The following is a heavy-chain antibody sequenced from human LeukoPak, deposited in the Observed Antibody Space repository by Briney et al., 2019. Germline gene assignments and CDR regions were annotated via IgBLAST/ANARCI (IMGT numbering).Heavy chain of an antibody. Sequence: SETLSLTCAVYGGSFSGYYWSWIRQPPGKGLEWIGEINHSGSTNYNPSLKSRVTISVDTSKNQFSLKLSSVTAADTAVYYCARRFANYDYVWGSYRPVGFDPWGQGTLVTVSS. V-gene: IGHV4-34*01. CDR2: INHSGST. CDR3: ARRFANYDYVWGSYRPVGFDP. J-gene: IGHJ5*02. D-gene: IGHD3-16*02. CDR1: GGSFSGYY.